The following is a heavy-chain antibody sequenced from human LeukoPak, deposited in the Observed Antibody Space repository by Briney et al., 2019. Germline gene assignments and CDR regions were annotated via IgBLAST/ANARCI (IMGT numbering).Heavy chain of an antibody. CDR2: ISSGSVTI. CDR1: GFTFSTYS. CDR3: ARDLDYAFDI. Sequence: GGSLKLSCAASGFTFSTYSMNWVRQAPGKGLEWVSYISSGSVTIYADSVKGRFTISRDNAKNSLYLQMSSLRDEDTAVYYCARDLDYAFDIWGQGTMVTVSS. V-gene: IGHV3-48*02. D-gene: IGHD3-9*01. J-gene: IGHJ3*02.